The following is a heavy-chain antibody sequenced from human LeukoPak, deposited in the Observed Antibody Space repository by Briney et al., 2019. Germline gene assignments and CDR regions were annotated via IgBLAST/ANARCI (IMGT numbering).Heavy chain of an antibody. CDR3: AKDSGYYDYVWGSGFNWFDP. Sequence: GGSLRLSCAASGFTFSSYGMNWVRQAPGKGLEWVSAISGSGGSTYCADSVKGRFTISRDNSKNTLYLQMNSLRAEDTAVYYCAKDSGYYDYVWGSGFNWFDPWGQGTLVTVSS. V-gene: IGHV3-23*01. J-gene: IGHJ5*02. CDR1: GFTFSSYG. D-gene: IGHD3-16*01. CDR2: ISGSGGST.